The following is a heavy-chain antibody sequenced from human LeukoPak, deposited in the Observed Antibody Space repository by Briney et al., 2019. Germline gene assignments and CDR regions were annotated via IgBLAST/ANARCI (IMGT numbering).Heavy chain of an antibody. CDR3: AKRVGGTPDY. J-gene: IGHJ4*02. CDR1: GFIFKNCA. Sequence: GGSLRLSCAASGFIFKNCAMMWVRQAPGKGLEWVSAIGGDGVGKDYADSVKGRFTISRDNFKDTVYLEMNSLRVEDTALYYCAKRVGGTPDYWGLGTLVTVAS. CDR2: IGGDGVGK. V-gene: IGHV3-23*01. D-gene: IGHD1-26*01.